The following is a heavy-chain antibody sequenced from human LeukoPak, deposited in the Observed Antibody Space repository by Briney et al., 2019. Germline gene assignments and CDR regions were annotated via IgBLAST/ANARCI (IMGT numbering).Heavy chain of an antibody. V-gene: IGHV3-21*04. J-gene: IGHJ4*02. CDR1: GFTFSSYS. CDR3: AKAPPPPYSSSWFFFDY. CDR2: ISSSSSYI. D-gene: IGHD6-13*01. Sequence: GGSLRLSCAASGFTFSSYSMNWVRQAPGKGLEWVSSISSSSSYIYYADSVKGRFTISRDNAKNSLYLQMNSLRAEDTAVYYCAKAPPPPYSSSWFFFDYWGQGTLVTVSS.